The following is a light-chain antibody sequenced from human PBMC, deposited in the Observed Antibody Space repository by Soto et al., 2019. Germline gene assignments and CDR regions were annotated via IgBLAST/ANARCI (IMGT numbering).Light chain of an antibody. CDR2: ENN. J-gene: IGLJ1*01. V-gene: IGLV1-51*02. CDR1: SSNSGNNY. CDR3: GTWDSSLSASYV. Sequence: QSVLTQPPSVSAAPGQKITISCSGSSSNSGNNYVSWYQQLPGTAPKLLIYENNKRPSGIPDRFSGSKSGTSATLGITGLQTGDEADYYCGTWDSSLSASYVFGTGTKVTVL.